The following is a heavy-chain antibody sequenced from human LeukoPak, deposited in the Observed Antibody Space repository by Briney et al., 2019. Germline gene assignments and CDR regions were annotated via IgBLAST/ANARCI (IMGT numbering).Heavy chain of an antibody. CDR1: GYSFTSYW. J-gene: IGHJ5*02. Sequence: GESLKTSCKGSGYSFTSYWIGWVRQMPGKGLEWMGIIYPGDSDTRYSPSFQGQVTISADKSISTAYLQWSSLKASDTAMYFCARLRGDHVKDNWFDPWGQGTLVTVSS. D-gene: IGHD2-21*02. CDR2: IYPGDSDT. V-gene: IGHV5-51*01. CDR3: ARLRGDHVKDNWFDP.